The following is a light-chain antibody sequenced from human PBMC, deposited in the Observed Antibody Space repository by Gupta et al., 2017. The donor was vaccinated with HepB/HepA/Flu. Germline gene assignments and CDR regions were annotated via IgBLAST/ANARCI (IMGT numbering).Light chain of an antibody. CDR3: HQHYTDYWT. J-gene: IGKJ1*01. CDR1: ENVSTFS. CDR2: DDA. V-gene: IGKV3-20*01. Sequence: DIVLTQSPGTLSLSPGERATLPCRASENVSTFSSYGYQQQLGQAPRLLIHDDATRATGGPERCAGSGSGTDETTPIASLRPEDVAVNFCHQHYTDYWTFGQGTKVEI.